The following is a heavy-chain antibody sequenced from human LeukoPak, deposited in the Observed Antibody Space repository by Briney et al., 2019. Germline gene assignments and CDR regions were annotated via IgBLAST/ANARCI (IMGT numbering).Heavy chain of an antibody. D-gene: IGHD6-13*01. Sequence: GGSLRLSCAASGFTVSNNFMSWVRQAPGKGLEWVSVIYSGGSTNYADSVKGRFTISRDNAKNSLYLQMNSLRAEDTAVYYCASVDSSWYDYWGQGTLVTVSS. V-gene: IGHV3-66*01. CDR3: ASVDSSWYDY. CDR2: IYSGGST. CDR1: GFTVSNNF. J-gene: IGHJ4*02.